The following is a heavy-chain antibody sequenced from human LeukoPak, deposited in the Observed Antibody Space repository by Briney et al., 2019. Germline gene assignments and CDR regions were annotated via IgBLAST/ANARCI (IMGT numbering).Heavy chain of an antibody. CDR1: GFTFSNYA. CDR3: AKDQQQPRAFDY. Sequence: GGSLRLSRAASGFTFSNYAMGWVRQAPRKGLEWVSAISGSGGSTYYADSVKGRFTISRDNSKNTLYLQMNSLRAEDTAVYYCAKDQQQPRAFDYWGQGTLVTVSS. V-gene: IGHV3-23*01. D-gene: IGHD6-13*01. CDR2: ISGSGGST. J-gene: IGHJ4*02.